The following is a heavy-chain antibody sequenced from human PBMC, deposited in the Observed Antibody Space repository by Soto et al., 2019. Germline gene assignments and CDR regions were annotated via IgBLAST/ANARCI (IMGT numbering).Heavy chain of an antibody. CDR2: IRSKANSYAT. J-gene: IGHJ4*01. CDR1: GVTFSSYG. V-gene: IGHV3-73*01. D-gene: IGHD6-13*01. Sequence: GGSLRLSCAASGVTFSSYGMSWVRQASGKGLEWVGRIRSKANSYATAYAASVKGRFTISRDDSKNTAYLQMNSLKTEDTAVYYCAKENGYSSSWFEFDYWGHGT. CDR3: AKENGYSSSWFEFDY.